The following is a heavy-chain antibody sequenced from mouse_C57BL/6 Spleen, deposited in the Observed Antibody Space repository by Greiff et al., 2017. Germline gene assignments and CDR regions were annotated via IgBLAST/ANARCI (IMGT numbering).Heavy chain of an antibody. Sequence: VQLQQSGAELVRPGASVTLSCKASGYTFTDYEMHWVKQTPVHGLEWIGAIDPATGGTAYNQKFKGKAILTADKPSSTAYMQLRSLTSEDSAVYDYTRDPPDSYARDYWGQGTSVTVSS. CDR1: GYTFTDYE. J-gene: IGHJ4*01. V-gene: IGHV1-15*01. CDR2: IDPATGGT. CDR3: TRDPPDSYARDY.